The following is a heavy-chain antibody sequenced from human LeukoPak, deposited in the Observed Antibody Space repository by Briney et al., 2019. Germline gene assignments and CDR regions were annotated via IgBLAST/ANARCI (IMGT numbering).Heavy chain of an antibody. CDR1: GFTFSSYA. Sequence: GGSLRLSCAASGFTFSSYAMSWVRQAPGKGLEWVSAISGSGGSTYYADSVKGRFTISRDNSKNTLYLQMNSLRAEDTAVYYCAKDSLADYYDSSGSPFDYWGQGTLVAVSS. V-gene: IGHV3-23*01. CDR3: AKDSLADYYDSSGSPFDY. J-gene: IGHJ4*02. CDR2: ISGSGGST. D-gene: IGHD3-22*01.